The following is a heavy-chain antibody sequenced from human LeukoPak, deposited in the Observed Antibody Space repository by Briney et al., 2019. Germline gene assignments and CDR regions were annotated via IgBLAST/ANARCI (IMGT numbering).Heavy chain of an antibody. J-gene: IGHJ5*02. CDR1: GGSFSGSS. D-gene: IGHD3-10*01. Sequence: PSETLSLPCAANGGSFSGSSWSWIRKPPGKGLKWIGEINHSGSTNYNPSLKSRVTISVDTSKNQFSLKLNSATAADTAVYYCARRSYGDNNWFDPWGQGTLVTVSS. CDR3: ARRSYGDNNWFDP. CDR2: INHSGST. V-gene: IGHV4-34*01.